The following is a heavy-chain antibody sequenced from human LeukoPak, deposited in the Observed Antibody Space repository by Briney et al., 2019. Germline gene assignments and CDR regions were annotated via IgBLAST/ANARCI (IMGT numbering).Heavy chain of an antibody. V-gene: IGHV3-30*04. CDR2: ISYDGSNK. J-gene: IGHJ4*02. CDR3: ARDYYGSGSYYVDY. CDR1: GFTFSSYA. D-gene: IGHD3-10*01. Sequence: GRSLRLSCAASGFTFSSYAMHWVRQAPGKGLEWGAVISYDGSNKYYADSVKGRFTIFRDNSKNTLYLQMNSLRAEDTAVYYCARDYYGSGSYYVDYWGQGTLVTVSS.